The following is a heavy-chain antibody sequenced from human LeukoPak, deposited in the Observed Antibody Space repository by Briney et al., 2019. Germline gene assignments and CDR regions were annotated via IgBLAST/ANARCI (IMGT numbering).Heavy chain of an antibody. CDR1: GFTFDDYA. J-gene: IGHJ4*02. Sequence: PGGSLRLSCAASGFTFDDYAMHWVRQAPGKGLEWVSLISGDGGSTYYADSVKGRFTISRDNSKNSLYLQMNSLRTEDTALYYCAKVSLRLGELSFFDYWGQGTLATVSS. CDR2: ISGDGGST. V-gene: IGHV3-43*02. D-gene: IGHD3-16*02. CDR3: AKVSLRLGELSFFDY.